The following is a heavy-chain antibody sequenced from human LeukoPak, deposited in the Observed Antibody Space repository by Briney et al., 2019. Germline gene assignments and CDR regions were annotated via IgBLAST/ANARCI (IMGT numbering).Heavy chain of an antibody. D-gene: IGHD5-12*01. CDR1: GGSIRSSYYY. CDR2: IYYSGST. J-gene: IGHJ5*02. V-gene: IGHV4-39*01. CDR3: ARHVDGRSWFDP. Sequence: SETLSLTCTVSGGSIRSSYYYWGWIRQPPGKGLEWIGSIYYSGSTYYNPSLKSRVTISIDTSKNQFSLKLSSVTAADTAVYYCARHVDGRSWFDPWGQGTLVTVSS.